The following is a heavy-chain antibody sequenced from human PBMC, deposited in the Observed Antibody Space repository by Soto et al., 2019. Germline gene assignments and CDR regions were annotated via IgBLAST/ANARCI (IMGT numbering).Heavy chain of an antibody. V-gene: IGHV4-59*01. J-gene: IGHJ5*02. Sequence: LSLTCAVSGGSLSTYSWSWIRPSPGTDLEWIGYIYYSGSTNYNPSLKSRVTISVDASPNQFSLKLSSATAAAAALYSCARAGVGGRGVLNWLDHGGQGALVTVSS. CDR1: GGSLSTYS. D-gene: IGHD3-10*01. CDR3: ARAGVGGRGVLNWLDH. CDR2: IYYSGST.